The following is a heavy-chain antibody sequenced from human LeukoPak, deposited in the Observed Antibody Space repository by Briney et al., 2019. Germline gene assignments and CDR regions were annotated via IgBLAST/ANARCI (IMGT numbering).Heavy chain of an antibody. Sequence: EASVKVSCKASGGTFSSYAISWVRQAPGQGLEWMGGIIPIFGTANYAQKFQGRVTITTDESTSTAYMELSSLRSEDTAVYYCAADFWSGYYVYYFDYWGQGTLVTVSS. V-gene: IGHV1-69*05. D-gene: IGHD3-3*01. CDR2: IIPIFGTA. CDR1: GGTFSSYA. CDR3: AADFWSGYYVYYFDY. J-gene: IGHJ4*02.